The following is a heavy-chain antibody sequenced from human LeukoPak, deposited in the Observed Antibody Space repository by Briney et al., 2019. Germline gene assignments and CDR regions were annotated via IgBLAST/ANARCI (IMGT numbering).Heavy chain of an antibody. V-gene: IGHV3-11*01. Sequence: GGSLRLSCAASGFTFSNAWMSWVRQAPGKGLEWVSYISSSGSTIYYADSVKGRFTISRDNAKNSLYLQMNSLRAEDTAVYYCAREGSGWYPDWYFDLWGRGTLVTVSS. J-gene: IGHJ2*01. CDR1: GFTFSNAW. CDR3: AREGSGWYPDWYFDL. CDR2: ISSSGSTI. D-gene: IGHD6-19*01.